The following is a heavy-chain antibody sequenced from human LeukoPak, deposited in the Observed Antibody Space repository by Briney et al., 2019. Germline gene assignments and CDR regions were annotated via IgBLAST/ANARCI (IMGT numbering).Heavy chain of an antibody. CDR3: VKGVDTAMYDAFDI. CDR2: ISSNGGST. V-gene: IGHV3-64D*09. CDR1: GFTFSNYV. D-gene: IGHD5-18*01. J-gene: IGHJ3*02. Sequence: GGSLRLSCSGSGFTFSNYVMHWVRQAPGKGLEYVSTISSNGGSTYYADSVKGRFTISRDNSKNTLHLQMSGLRAEDTAVYYCVKGVDTAMYDAFDIWGQGTMVTVSS.